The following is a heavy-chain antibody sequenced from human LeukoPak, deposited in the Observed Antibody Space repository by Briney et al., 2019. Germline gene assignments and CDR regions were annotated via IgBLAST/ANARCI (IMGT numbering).Heavy chain of an antibody. CDR1: GLTFSSHW. V-gene: IGHV4-34*01. J-gene: IGHJ3*02. D-gene: IGHD3-22*01. CDR2: INHSGST. CDR3: ARDYYDSSGHDAFDI. Sequence: GSLRLSCAASGLTFSSHWMHWVRQAPGKGLEWIGEINHSGSTNYNASLKSRVTISVDTSKNLFSLKLSSVTAADTSVYYCARDYYDSSGHDAFDIWGQGTMVTVSS.